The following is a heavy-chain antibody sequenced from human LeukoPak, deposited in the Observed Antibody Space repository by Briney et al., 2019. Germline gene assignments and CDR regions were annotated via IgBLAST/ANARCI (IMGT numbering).Heavy chain of an antibody. V-gene: IGHV1-2*06. CDR3: AXGGSSDXEXLVDYFDH. Sequence: ASVKVSCKTSGYTFSGYFIHWIRQAPGQGLEWMGRVNPNTGGTTSARKFQGRVTMTSDSSIRSAYMDLSRLSLDDSAVYYWAXGGSSDXEXLVDYFDHWGQGSLVLVSS. CDR2: VNPNTGGT. D-gene: IGHD3-3*01. J-gene: IGHJ4*02. CDR1: GYTFSGYF.